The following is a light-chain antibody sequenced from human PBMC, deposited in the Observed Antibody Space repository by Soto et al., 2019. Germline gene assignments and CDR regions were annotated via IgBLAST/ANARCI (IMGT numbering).Light chain of an antibody. CDR2: DAS. Sequence: EIVLTQSPATLSLSPGERATLSCRASQSVSSYLAWYQQKPGQAPRLLIYDASNRATGIPARFSGSGSGTDFTLTISSLEPEDFVVYYCQQRSNWATFGQGTKVEIK. CDR1: QSVSSY. J-gene: IGKJ1*01. V-gene: IGKV3-11*01. CDR3: QQRSNWAT.